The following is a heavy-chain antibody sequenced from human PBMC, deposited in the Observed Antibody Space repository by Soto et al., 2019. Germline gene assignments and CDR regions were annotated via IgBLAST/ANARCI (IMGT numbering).Heavy chain of an antibody. D-gene: IGHD2-2*01. CDR2: ISAYNGNT. V-gene: IGHV1-18*01. Sequence: ASVKVCCKASGYTFNSYGSRWVRQAPGQGLEWMGWISAYNGNTNYAQKLQGRVTMTTDTSTSTAYMELRSLRSDDTAVYYCARDRGYCSSTSCYLYPYWGQGTLVTVSS. CDR1: GYTFNSYG. J-gene: IGHJ4*02. CDR3: ARDRGYCSSTSCYLYPY.